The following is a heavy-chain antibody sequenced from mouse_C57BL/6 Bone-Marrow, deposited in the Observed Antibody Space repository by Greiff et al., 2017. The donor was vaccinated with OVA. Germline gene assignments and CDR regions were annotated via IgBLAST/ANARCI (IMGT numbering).Heavy chain of an antibody. Sequence: VQLQESGAELVRPGASVKLSCTASGFNFTDDYMHWVKQRPEQGLEWIGWIDPENGDTEYASKFQGKATITADTSSNTAYLQLSSLTSEDTAVYYCTTGYSPPYWGRGNVVTVTA. J-gene: IGHJ3*01. V-gene: IGHV14-4*01. CDR2: IDPENGDT. D-gene: IGHD2-12*01. CDR3: TTGYSPPY. CDR1: GFNFTDDY.